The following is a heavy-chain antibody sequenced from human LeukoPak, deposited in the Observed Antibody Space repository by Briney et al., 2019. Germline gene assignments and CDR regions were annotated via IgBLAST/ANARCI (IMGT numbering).Heavy chain of an antibody. J-gene: IGHJ6*02. CDR1: GFTVSSNY. CDR2: IYSGGST. V-gene: IGHV3-53*05. Sequence: PGGSLRLSCAASGFTVSSNYMSWVRQAPGKGLEWVSVIYSGGSTYYADSVKGRFTISRDNSKNTLYLQMNSLRAEDTAVYYCARDLRAYYYGSGSSYGMDVWGQGTTVTVSS. CDR3: ARDLRAYYYGSGSSYGMDV. D-gene: IGHD3-10*01.